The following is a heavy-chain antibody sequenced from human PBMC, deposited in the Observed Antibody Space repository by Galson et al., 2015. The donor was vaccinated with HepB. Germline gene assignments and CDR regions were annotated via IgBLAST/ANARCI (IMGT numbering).Heavy chain of an antibody. CDR1: GFTFSSYW. J-gene: IGHJ6*03. D-gene: IGHD6-6*01. CDR3: AREFIAARPDYYYYMDV. Sequence: SLRLSCAASGFTFSSYWMHWVRQAPGKGLVWVSRINSDGSSTSYADSVKGRFTISRDNAKSTLYLQMNSLRAEDTAVYYCAREFIAARPDYYYYMDVWGKGTTVTVSS. V-gene: IGHV3-74*01. CDR2: INSDGSST.